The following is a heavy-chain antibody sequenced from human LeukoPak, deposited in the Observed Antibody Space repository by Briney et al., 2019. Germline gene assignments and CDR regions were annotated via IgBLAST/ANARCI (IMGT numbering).Heavy chain of an antibody. J-gene: IGHJ4*02. CDR3: ARGGGNRPPDY. V-gene: IGHV4-34*01. CDR2: INHSGST. CDR1: GGSFSGYY. Sequence: PSETLSLTCAVYGGSFSGYYWSWIRQPPRKGLEWIGEINHSGSTNYNPSLKSRVTISVDTSKNQFSLKLSSVTAADTAVYYCARGGGNRPPDYWGQGTLVTVSS. D-gene: IGHD4-23*01.